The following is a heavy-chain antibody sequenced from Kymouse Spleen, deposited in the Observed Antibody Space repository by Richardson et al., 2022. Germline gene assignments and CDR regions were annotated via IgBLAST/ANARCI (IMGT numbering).Heavy chain of an antibody. V-gene: IGHV3-30*18. J-gene: IGHJ5*02. D-gene: IGHD3-10*01. CDR2: ISYDGSNK. CDR3: AKDHHTMVRGVNWFDP. CDR1: GFTFSSYG. Sequence: QVQLVESGGGVVQPGRSLRLSCAASGFTFSSYGMHWVRQAPGKGLEWVAVISYDGSNKYYADSVKGRFTISRDNSKNTLYLQMNSLRAEDTAVYYCAKDHHTMVRGVNWFDPWGQGTLVTVSS.